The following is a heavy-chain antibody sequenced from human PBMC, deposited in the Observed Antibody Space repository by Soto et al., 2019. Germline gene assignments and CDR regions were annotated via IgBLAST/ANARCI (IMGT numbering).Heavy chain of an antibody. Sequence: GASVKVSCKASGYTFTSYYMHWVRQAPGQGLEWMGIINPSGGSTSYAQKFQGRVTMTRDTSTSTAYMELSRLRSDDTAVYYCARVDGRELRFDYWGQGTLVTVS. J-gene: IGHJ4*02. CDR1: GYTFTSYY. CDR2: INPSGGST. CDR3: ARVDGRELRFDY. D-gene: IGHD1-26*01. V-gene: IGHV1-46*01.